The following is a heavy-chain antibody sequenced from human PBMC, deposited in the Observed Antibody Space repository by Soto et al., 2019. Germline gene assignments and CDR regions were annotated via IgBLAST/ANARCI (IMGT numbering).Heavy chain of an antibody. CDR2: ISYDGSNK. J-gene: IGHJ6*02. D-gene: IGHD7-27*01. CDR3: ARNRGRFGHHIGQLYYYYGMDV. Sequence: GGSLRLSCAASGFTFSSYAMHWVRQAPGKGLEWVAVISYDGSNKYYADSVKGRFTISRDNSKNTLYLQMNSLRAEDTAVYYCARNRGRFGHHIGQLYYYYGMDVWGQGTTVTVSS. CDR1: GFTFSSYA. V-gene: IGHV3-30-3*01.